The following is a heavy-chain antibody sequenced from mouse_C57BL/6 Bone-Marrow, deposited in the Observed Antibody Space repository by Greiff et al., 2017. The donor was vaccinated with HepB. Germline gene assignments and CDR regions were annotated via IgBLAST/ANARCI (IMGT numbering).Heavy chain of an antibody. Sequence: VQLQQPGTELVKPGASVKLSCKASGYTFTSYWMHWVKQRPGQGLEWIGNINPSNGGTNYNEKFKSKATLTVDKSSSTAYMQLSSLTSEDSAVYYCARKHYYGSSYGGAMDYWGQGTSVTVSS. CDR1: GYTFTSYW. J-gene: IGHJ4*01. CDR3: ARKHYYGSSYGGAMDY. D-gene: IGHD1-1*01. V-gene: IGHV1-53*01. CDR2: INPSNGGT.